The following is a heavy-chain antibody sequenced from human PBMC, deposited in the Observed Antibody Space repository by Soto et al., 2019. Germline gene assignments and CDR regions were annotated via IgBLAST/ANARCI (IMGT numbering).Heavy chain of an antibody. J-gene: IGHJ4*02. CDR3: ARVLGTYSRVGTFDY. Sequence: HRGGSLRLSCAASGFTFIRYAVHFFRHSAFKGLEWVAVISYDGSNRYYADSVKGRFTISRDNSKNTLYLQMNSLRAEDTAVYYCARVLGTYSRVGTFDYWGQGTLVTVSS. CDR1: GFTFIRYA. CDR2: ISYDGSNR. V-gene: IGHV3-30-3*01. D-gene: IGHD1-26*01.